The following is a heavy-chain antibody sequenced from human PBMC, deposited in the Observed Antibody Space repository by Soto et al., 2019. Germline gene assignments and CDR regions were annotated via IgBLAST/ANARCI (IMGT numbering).Heavy chain of an antibody. CDR2: IVPIVDTS. CDR3: VRVVAIPGYPDN. D-gene: IGHD5-12*01. J-gene: IGHJ4*02. V-gene: IGHV1-69*12. Sequence: QVQLVKSGAEVRQPASSVKVSSKTSGGTFSSYAISWVRQAPGQGLEWMGGIVPIVDTSTYAQKFQGRVTITADESTSTVYMELSSLRSDDTAVYYCVRVVAIPGYPDNWGQGTLVTVSS. CDR1: GGTFSSYA.